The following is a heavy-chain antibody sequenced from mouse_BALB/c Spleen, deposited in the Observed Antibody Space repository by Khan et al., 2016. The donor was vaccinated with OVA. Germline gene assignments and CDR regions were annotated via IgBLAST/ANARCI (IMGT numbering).Heavy chain of an antibody. V-gene: IGHV3-8*02. CDR2: IIYTGYT. CDR1: GDSITTGY. J-gene: IGHJ3*01. Sequence: VQLQQSGPSLVKPSQTLSLTCSVTGDSITTGYGNWSRKFPGNKLEYRGYIIYTGYTYYDQSLKSRISITRHTSNNQYYLQLNSLTAEYTATYYCACSTYPYAFVYLGQGTLVTVSA. D-gene: IGHD2-14*01. CDR3: ACSTYPYAFVY.